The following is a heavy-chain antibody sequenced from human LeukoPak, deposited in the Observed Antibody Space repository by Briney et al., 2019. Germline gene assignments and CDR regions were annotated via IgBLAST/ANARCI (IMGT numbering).Heavy chain of an antibody. CDR1: GGSISSYY. V-gene: IGHV4-59*01. J-gene: IGHJ2*01. CDR2: IYYSGST. D-gene: IGHD2/OR15-2a*01. CDR3: ARNTFYGFFDL. Sequence: PSETLSLTCTVSGGSISSYYWSWILQPPGKGLEWIGYIYYSGSTKYNPSLKSRVTMSVDTSKNQLSLKLRSVTAADTAVYHCARNTFYGFFDLSGRGTLVTVSS.